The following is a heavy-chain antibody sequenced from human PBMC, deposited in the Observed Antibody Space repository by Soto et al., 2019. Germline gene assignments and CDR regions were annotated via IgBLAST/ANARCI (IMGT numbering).Heavy chain of an antibody. CDR2: ISYDGSNK. Sequence: QVQLVESGGGVVQPGRPLRLSCAASGFTFRSYGMHWVRQPPGKGLEWVAVISYDGSNKYFADSVKGRFTISKDNSKNTLYLQINSLRAEDTAVYYCAKDGSLVVTAIPAYWGQGTLVTVSS. V-gene: IGHV3-30*18. J-gene: IGHJ4*02. CDR1: GFTFRSYG. D-gene: IGHD2-21*02. CDR3: AKDGSLVVTAIPAY.